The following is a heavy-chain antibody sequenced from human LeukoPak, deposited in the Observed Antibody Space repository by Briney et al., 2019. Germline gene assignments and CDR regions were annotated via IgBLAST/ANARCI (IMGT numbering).Heavy chain of an antibody. D-gene: IGHD3-22*01. CDR3: ARGPITMIVVVKGYYFEY. Sequence: ASVKVSCKASGYTFTSYDINWVRQATGQGLEWMGWMNPNSGNTGYAQKFQGRVTMTRNTSISTAYMELSSLRSEDTAVYYCARGPITMIVVVKGYYFEYWGQGTLVTVSS. CDR1: GYTFTSYD. CDR2: MNPNSGNT. J-gene: IGHJ4*02. V-gene: IGHV1-8*01.